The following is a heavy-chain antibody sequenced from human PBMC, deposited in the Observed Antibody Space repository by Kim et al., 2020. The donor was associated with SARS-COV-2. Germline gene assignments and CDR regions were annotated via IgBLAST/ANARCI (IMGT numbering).Heavy chain of an antibody. CDR2: ISSTGSTI. D-gene: IGHD3-22*01. CDR3: ARDRVGLYYFDY. Sequence: GGSLRLSCAASGFTFSDYYMNWIRQAPGKGLEWISYISSTGSTIYYADSVKGRFTISRDNAKNSLYLQMNSLRAEDTAVYYCARDRVGLYYFDYWGQGTLVTVSS. J-gene: IGHJ4*02. V-gene: IGHV3-11*01. CDR1: GFTFSDYY.